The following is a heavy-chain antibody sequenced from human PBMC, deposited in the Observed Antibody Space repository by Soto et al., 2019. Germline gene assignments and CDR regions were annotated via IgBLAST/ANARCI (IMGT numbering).Heavy chain of an antibody. CDR2: IHGTRSII. Sequence: EVQLVESGGGLVQPGGSLKLSCAVSGFTFSSHAMHWVRQAPGKGLEWVAYIHGTRSIIYYADSVKGRFTISRDNAKNSLYLPMYSLRDEDTALYYCARDARNAEYDYWGQGTLVTVSS. V-gene: IGHV3-48*02. J-gene: IGHJ4*02. CDR3: ARDARNAEYDY. CDR1: GFTFSSHA. D-gene: IGHD2-2*01.